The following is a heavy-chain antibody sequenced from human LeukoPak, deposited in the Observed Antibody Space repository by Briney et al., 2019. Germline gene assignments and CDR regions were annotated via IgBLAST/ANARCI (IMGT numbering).Heavy chain of an antibody. CDR1: GFTVSTNY. J-gene: IGHJ4*02. CDR3: ARRYCSSTSCLLDY. D-gene: IGHD2-2*01. Sequence: GGSLRLSCAVSGFTVSTNYMSWVRQAPGKGLEWVSYISSTSGSTIYYADSVKGRFTISRDNAENSLYLQMNSLRAEDPAVYYCARRYCSSTSCLLDYWGQGTLVTVSS. CDR2: ISSTSGSTI. V-gene: IGHV3-11*04.